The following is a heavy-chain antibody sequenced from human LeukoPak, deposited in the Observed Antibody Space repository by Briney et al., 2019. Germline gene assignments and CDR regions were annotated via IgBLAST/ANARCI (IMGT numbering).Heavy chain of an antibody. CDR2: ISSSSSTI. CDR1: GFTFSSYS. J-gene: IGHJ4*02. CDR3: ARDERFLEWLLASDY. Sequence: PGGSLRLSCAASGFTFSSYSMNWVRQAPGEGLEWVSYISSSSSTIYYADSVKGRFTISRDNAKNSLYLQMNSLRAEDTAVYYCARDERFLEWLLASDYWGQGTLVTVSS. V-gene: IGHV3-48*01. D-gene: IGHD3-3*01.